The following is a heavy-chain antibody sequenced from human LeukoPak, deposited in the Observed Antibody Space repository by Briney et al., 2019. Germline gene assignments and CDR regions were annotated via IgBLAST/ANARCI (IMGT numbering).Heavy chain of an antibody. J-gene: IGHJ4*02. CDR1: GYTFTGYY. CDR3: ASFGIAAAGTTFDY. D-gene: IGHD6-13*01. V-gene: IGHV1-2*02. CDR2: TNPNSGGT. Sequence: ASVKVSCKASGYTFTGYYMHWVRQAPGQGLGWMGWTNPNSGGTNYAQKFQGRVSMARDTSISTAYMELSRLSADDTAVYYCASFGIAAAGTTFDYWGKGTLVTVSS.